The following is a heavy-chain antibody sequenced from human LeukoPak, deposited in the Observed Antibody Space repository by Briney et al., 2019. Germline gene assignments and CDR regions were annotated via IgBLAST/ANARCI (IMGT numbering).Heavy chain of an antibody. J-gene: IGHJ4*02. CDR1: GFTFSNYG. V-gene: IGHV3-30*02. Sequence: GGSLRLSCAASGFTFSNYGMHWVRQAPGKGLEWVAFIQYIGSNKYYADSVKGRFTISRDNSKNTLYLQMNSLRAEDTAVYYCARADLWFGEKYSFDYWGQGTLVTVSS. D-gene: IGHD3-10*01. CDR3: ARADLWFGEKYSFDY. CDR2: IQYIGSNK.